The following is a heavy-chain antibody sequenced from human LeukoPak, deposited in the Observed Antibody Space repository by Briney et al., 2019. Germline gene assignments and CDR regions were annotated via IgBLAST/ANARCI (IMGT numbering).Heavy chain of an antibody. J-gene: IGHJ4*02. CDR2: IYSGGST. Sequence: PGGSLRLSCAASGFTVSSNYMSWVRQAPGKGLEWVSVIYSGGSTYYADSVKGRFTISRDNSKNTLYLQMNSLRAEDTAVYYCAKDRVGATLIYFDYWGQGTLVTVSS. CDR1: GFTVSSNY. CDR3: AKDRVGATLIYFDY. D-gene: IGHD1-26*01. V-gene: IGHV3-66*01.